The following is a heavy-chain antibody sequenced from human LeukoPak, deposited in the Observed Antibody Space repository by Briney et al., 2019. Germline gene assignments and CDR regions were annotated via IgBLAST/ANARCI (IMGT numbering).Heavy chain of an antibody. Sequence: ASVKVSCKASGYTFTSYYMHWVRQAPGQGLEWMGIINPSGGSTSYAQKFQGRVTMTRDMSTSTVYMELSSLRSEDTAVYYCARGVIPGSEYNAFDIWGQGTMVTVSS. CDR2: INPSGGST. CDR1: GYTFTSYY. V-gene: IGHV1-46*01. CDR3: ARGVIPGSEYNAFDI. D-gene: IGHD2/OR15-2a*01. J-gene: IGHJ3*02.